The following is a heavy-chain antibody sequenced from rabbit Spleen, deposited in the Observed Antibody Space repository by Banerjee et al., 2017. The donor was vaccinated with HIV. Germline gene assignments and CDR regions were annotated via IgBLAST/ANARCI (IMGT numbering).Heavy chain of an antibody. Sequence: QEQLEESGGDLVKPEGSLTLTCKASGVSLNDKDVMCWVRQAPGKGLEWIACINIVTGKSVYASWAKGRFTMSRTSSTTVTLQMTSLTAADTATYFCARDGAGGSYFALWGPGTLVTVS. V-gene: IGHV1S45*01. CDR2: INIVTGKS. J-gene: IGHJ4*01. CDR1: GVSLNDKDV. D-gene: IGHD8-1*01. CDR3: ARDGAGGSYFAL.